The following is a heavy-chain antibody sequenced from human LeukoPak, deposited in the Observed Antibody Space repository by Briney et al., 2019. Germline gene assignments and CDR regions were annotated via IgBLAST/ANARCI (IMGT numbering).Heavy chain of an antibody. CDR2: IYSGGST. J-gene: IGHJ6*02. CDR1: GFTVSSNY. CDR3: AVTRTLTDYYGMDV. V-gene: IGHV3-53*01. Sequence: PGGSLRLSCAASGFTVSSNYKSWVRQAPGKGLEWVSVIYSGGSTYYADSVKGRFTISRDNSKNTLYLQMNSLRAEDTAVYYCAVTRTLTDYYGMDVWGQGATVTVSS.